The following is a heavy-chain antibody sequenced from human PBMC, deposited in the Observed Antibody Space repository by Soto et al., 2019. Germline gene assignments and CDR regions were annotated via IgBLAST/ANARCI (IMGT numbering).Heavy chain of an antibody. CDR2: IYYSGST. CDR1: GGSISSGGYY. V-gene: IGHV4-31*03. Sequence: PSETLSLTCTVSGGSISSGGYYWSWIRQHPGKGLEWIGYIYYSGSTYYNPSLKSRVTISVDTSKNQFSLKLSSVTAADTAVYYCARATRITIFGVVTGGTFDIWGQGTMVTV. CDR3: ARATRITIFGVVTGGTFDI. D-gene: IGHD3-3*01. J-gene: IGHJ3*02.